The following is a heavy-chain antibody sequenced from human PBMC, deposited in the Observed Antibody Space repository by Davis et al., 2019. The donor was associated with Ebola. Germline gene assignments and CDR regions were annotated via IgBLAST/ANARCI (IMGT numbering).Heavy chain of an antibody. CDR1: GFIFSSFD. V-gene: IGHV3-30*02. CDR3: ARAGGFGELTSD. CDR2: ISYHGSNE. Sequence: GESLKISCTVSGFIFSSFDMHWVRQAPGEGLEWVALISYHGSNEYYADSVKGRFTISRDNSKNTLYLQMNSLRPEDTALYYCARAGGFGELTSDWGQGTLVTVSS. D-gene: IGHD3-10*01. J-gene: IGHJ4*02.